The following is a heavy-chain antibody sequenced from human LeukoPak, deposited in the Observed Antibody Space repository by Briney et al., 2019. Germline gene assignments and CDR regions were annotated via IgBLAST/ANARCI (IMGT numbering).Heavy chain of an antibody. CDR1: GFTFSGSA. Sequence: GGSLTLSCAASGFTFSGSAMHWVRQASGKGLEWVGRIRSKANSYATAYAASVKGRFTISRDDSKNTAYLQMNSLKTEDTAVYYCTSRASIAAPRNAFDIWGQGTMVTVSS. V-gene: IGHV3-73*01. CDR2: IRSKANSYAT. D-gene: IGHD6-6*01. J-gene: IGHJ3*02. CDR3: TSRASIAAPRNAFDI.